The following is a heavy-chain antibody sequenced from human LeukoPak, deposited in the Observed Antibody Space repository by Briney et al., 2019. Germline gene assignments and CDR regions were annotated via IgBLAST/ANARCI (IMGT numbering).Heavy chain of an antibody. Sequence: ASMKVSCKTSGYTFTSYYIHWVRQPPGQGLEWLGMINPSGGYTDYTQKFEGRVTMTRDTSTSTVYMELRSLRSEDTAMYYCARKTLGNPYDYWGQGSLVTVSS. CDR2: INPSGGYT. CDR3: ARKTLGNPYDY. V-gene: IGHV1-46*01. CDR1: GYTFTSYY. J-gene: IGHJ4*02. D-gene: IGHD4-23*01.